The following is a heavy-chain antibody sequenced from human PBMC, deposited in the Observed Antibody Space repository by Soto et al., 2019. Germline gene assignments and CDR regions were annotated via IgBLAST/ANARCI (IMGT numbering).Heavy chain of an antibody. CDR3: ARRPYYDILTGYPPEYYYYYYGMDV. J-gene: IGHJ6*02. V-gene: IGHV3-21*01. Sequence: RLSCAASVFTFSSYSMNWVRQAPGKGLEWVSSISSSSSYIYYSDSVKGRFTISRDNAKNSLYLQMNSLRAEDTAVYYCARRPYYDILTGYPPEYYYYYYGMDVWGQGTTVTVSS. CDR2: ISSSSSYI. CDR1: VFTFSSYS. D-gene: IGHD3-9*01.